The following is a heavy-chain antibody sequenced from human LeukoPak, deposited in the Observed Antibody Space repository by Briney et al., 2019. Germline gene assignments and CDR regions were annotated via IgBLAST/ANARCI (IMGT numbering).Heavy chain of an antibody. V-gene: IGHV1-69*01. Sequence: SVKVSCKASGGTFSSYAISWVRQAPGQGLEWMGGIIPIFGTANYAQKFQGRVTITADESTSTAYMELSSLRSEDTAVYYCARGAGLCSGGSCYDYYYGMDIWGKGTTVTVSS. D-gene: IGHD2-15*01. J-gene: IGHJ6*04. CDR3: ARGAGLCSGGSCYDYYYGMDI. CDR2: IIPIFGTA. CDR1: GGTFSSYA.